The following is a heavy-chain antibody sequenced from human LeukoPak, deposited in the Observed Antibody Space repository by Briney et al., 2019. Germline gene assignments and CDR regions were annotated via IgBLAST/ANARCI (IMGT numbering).Heavy chain of an antibody. J-gene: IGHJ4*02. D-gene: IGHD2-21*01. CDR1: GYTLSELS. Sequence: ASVKVSCKVSGYTLSELSMHWVRQSPGKGLEWMGGFDVAETDTIYAQKFQGRVTMTEDTSTDTAYMELSSLSSEDTAVYYCATEVGGDLSFLYWGQGTLVTVSS. CDR3: ATEVGGDLSFLY. V-gene: IGHV1-24*01. CDR2: FDVAETDT.